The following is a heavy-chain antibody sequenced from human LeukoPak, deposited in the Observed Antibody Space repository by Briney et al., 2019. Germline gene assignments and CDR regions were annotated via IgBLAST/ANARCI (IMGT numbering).Heavy chain of an antibody. J-gene: IGHJ5*02. Sequence: ASVTVSCTASGYTFTGYYMHWVRQAPGQGLEWMGRINPNSGGTNYAQKFQGRVTMTTDTSTSTAYMELRSLRSDDTAVYYCARGTTMIVVASYFDPRGQGTLVTVSS. CDR2: INPNSGGT. D-gene: IGHD3-22*01. CDR3: ARGTTMIVVASYFDP. V-gene: IGHV1-2*06. CDR1: GYTFTGYY.